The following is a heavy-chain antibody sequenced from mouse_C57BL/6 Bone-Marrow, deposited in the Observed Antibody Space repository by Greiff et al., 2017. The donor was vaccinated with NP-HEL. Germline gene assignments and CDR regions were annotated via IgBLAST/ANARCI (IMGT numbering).Heavy chain of an antibody. D-gene: IGHD1-1*01. J-gene: IGHJ4*01. Sequence: QVQLKESGPELVKPGASVKISCKASGYTFTDYYINWVKQRPGQGLEWIGWIFPGSGSTYYNEKFKGKATLTVDKSSSTAYMLLSSLTSDDSAVYCCARCPIHYYGPHYYAMDYWGQGTSVTVSS. CDR2: IFPGSGST. CDR1: GYTFTDYY. V-gene: IGHV1-75*01. CDR3: ARCPIHYYGPHYYAMDY.